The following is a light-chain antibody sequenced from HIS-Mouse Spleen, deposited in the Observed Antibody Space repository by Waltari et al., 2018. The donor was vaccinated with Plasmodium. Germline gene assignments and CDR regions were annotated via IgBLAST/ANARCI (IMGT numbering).Light chain of an antibody. CDR1: ESVSSY. Sequence: IVLTQSPATLSLSPGERATLSCRASESVSSYLAWYEHKPGQAPRLLIYDASNRATGIPARFSGSGSETDFTLTISSLEPEDFAVYYCQQRSNWPPLTFGGGTKVEIK. J-gene: IGKJ4*01. CDR2: DAS. V-gene: IGKV3-11*01. CDR3: QQRSNWPPLT.